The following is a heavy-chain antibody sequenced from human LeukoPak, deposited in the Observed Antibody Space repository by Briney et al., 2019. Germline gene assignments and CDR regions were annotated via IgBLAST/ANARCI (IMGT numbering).Heavy chain of an antibody. CDR2: ISSSSSYI. CDR1: GFTFSSYS. V-gene: IGHV3-21*01. Sequence: GGSLRLSCAASGFTFSSYSMNWVRQAPGKGLEWVSSISSSSSYIYYADSVKGRFTISRDNAKNSLYLQMNSLRAEDTAVYYCARVGVPAAGTGYYYYYMDVWGKGTTVTVSS. CDR3: ARVGVPAAGTGYYYYYMDV. J-gene: IGHJ6*03. D-gene: IGHD2-2*01.